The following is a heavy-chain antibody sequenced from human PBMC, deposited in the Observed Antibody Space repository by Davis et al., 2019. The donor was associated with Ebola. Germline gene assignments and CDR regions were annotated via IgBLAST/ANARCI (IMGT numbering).Heavy chain of an antibody. D-gene: IGHD6-6*01. CDR3: ARDGGPEYSSSSYYYYYYGMDV. Sequence: GESLKISCAASGFTFSSYAMHWVRQAPGKGLEWVAVISYDGSNKYYADSVKGRFTISRDNSKNTLYLQMNSLRAEDTAVYYCARDGGPEYSSSSYYYYYYGMDVWGQGTTVTVSS. CDR2: ISYDGSNK. J-gene: IGHJ6*02. CDR1: GFTFSSYA. V-gene: IGHV3-30-3*01.